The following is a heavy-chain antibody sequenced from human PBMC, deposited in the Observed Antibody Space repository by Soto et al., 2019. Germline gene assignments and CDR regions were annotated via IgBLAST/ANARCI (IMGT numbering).Heavy chain of an antibody. CDR1: GFTFSSYA. D-gene: IGHD3-10*01. J-gene: IGHJ6*03. CDR3: AKDRGPTYYYYYMDV. Sequence: SLRLSCAASGFTFSSYAMSWVRQAPGKGLEWVSAIGGRGGSTYYADSVKGRFTISRDDSKNTLYLQMNSLRAEDTAVYYCAKDRGPTYYYYYMDVWGKGTTVTVSS. V-gene: IGHV3-23*01. CDR2: IGGRGGST.